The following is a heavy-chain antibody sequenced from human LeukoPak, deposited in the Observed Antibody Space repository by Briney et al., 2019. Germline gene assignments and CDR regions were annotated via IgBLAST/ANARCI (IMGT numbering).Heavy chain of an antibody. J-gene: IGHJ4*02. Sequence: SETLSLTCTVFGYFISSGFYWGWIRQPPGKGLEWIGSIYHSGSTDYNESLKSRVTITVDTSQNQISLKLRSVTAADTAVYYCARSLDYWGQGTLVTVSS. CDR3: ARSLDY. CDR1: GYFISSGFY. CDR2: IYHSGST. V-gene: IGHV4-38-2*02.